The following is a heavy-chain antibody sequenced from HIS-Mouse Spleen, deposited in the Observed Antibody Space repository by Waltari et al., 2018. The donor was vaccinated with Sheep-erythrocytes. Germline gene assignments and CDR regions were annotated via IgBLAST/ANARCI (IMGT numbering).Heavy chain of an antibody. J-gene: IGHJ4*02. CDR2: IYYSGST. CDR3: ASQLTLYYFDY. D-gene: IGHD7-27*01. CDR1: GGSISGSSSY. Sequence: QLQLQESGPGLVTPSETLSLTCTVSGGSISGSSSYWGWIRPPPGKGLEWIGSIYYSGSTYYNPSLKSRVTISVDTSKNQFSLKLSSVTAADTAVYYCASQLTLYYFDYWGQGTLVTVSS. V-gene: IGHV4-39*01.